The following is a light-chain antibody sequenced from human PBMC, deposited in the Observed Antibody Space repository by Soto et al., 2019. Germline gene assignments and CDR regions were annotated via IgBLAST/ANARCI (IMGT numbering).Light chain of an antibody. CDR2: GAS. J-gene: IGKJ5*01. V-gene: IGKV3-20*01. CDR3: QQYGSSIT. Sequence: EIVLTQSPGTLSLSPGERATLSCRASQSVSSSYLAWYQQKPGQAPRLLIYGASSRATRIPDRFSGSGSRTDFTLTFSKVEPEDFAVYYCQQYGSSITYGQGTRLDIK. CDR1: QSVSSSY.